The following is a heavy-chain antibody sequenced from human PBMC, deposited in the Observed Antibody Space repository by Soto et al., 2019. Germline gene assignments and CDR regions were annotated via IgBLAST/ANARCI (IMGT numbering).Heavy chain of an antibody. D-gene: IGHD6-13*01. Sequence: SLRLSCAASGFTFSSYWMHWVRQAPGKGLVWVSRINSDGSSTSYADSVKGRFTISRDNAKNTLYLQMNSLRAEDTAVYYCAREIAAAGNRYYYYGMDVWGQGTTVTVSS. CDR1: GFTFSSYW. J-gene: IGHJ6*02. CDR3: AREIAAAGNRYYYYGMDV. CDR2: INSDGSST. V-gene: IGHV3-74*01.